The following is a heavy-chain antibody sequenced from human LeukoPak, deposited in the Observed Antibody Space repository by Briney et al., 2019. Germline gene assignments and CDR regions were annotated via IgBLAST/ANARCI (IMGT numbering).Heavy chain of an antibody. CDR3: ARGRRYYDSSGPTGVYYFDY. J-gene: IGHJ4*02. D-gene: IGHD3-22*01. Sequence: GGSLRLYCAASGFTFSSYSMNWVRPATGKGLEWVSYISSSSSTIYYADSVKGRFTISRDNAKNSLYLQMNSLRDEDTAVYYCARGRRYYDSSGPTGVYYFDYWGQGTLVTVSS. V-gene: IGHV3-48*02. CDR1: GFTFSSYS. CDR2: ISSSSSTI.